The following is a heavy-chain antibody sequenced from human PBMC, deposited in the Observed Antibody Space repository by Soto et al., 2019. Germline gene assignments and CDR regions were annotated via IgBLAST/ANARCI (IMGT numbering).Heavy chain of an antibody. CDR3: AKQFDY. CDR1: GFTFSTYW. Sequence: GGSLRLSCVASGFTFSTYWMHWVRQTPGEGLVWVSHTDSDGTFTTYADSVKGRFTISRDNAKSTLYLQMNGLRAEDTAVYYCAKQFDYWGQGTLVTVSS. CDR2: TDSDGTFT. J-gene: IGHJ4*02. V-gene: IGHV3-74*01.